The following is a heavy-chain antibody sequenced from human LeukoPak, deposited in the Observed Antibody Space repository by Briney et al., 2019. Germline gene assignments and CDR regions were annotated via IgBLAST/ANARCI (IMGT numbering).Heavy chain of an antibody. CDR3: AKDSDEVY. V-gene: IGHV3-9*01. Sequence: QPGRSLRLSCAASGFTFDNYAMHWVRHAPGKGLEWVSGINWNSNTIGYADSVKGRFTISRDNAKNSLYLQMNSLRAEDTALYYCAKDSDEVYWGQRTLVTVSS. CDR1: GFTFDNYA. CDR2: INWNSNTI. J-gene: IGHJ4*02.